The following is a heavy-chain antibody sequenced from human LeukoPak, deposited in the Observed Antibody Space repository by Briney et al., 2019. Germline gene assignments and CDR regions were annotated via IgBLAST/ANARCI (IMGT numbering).Heavy chain of an antibody. CDR1: GGTFSSYI. V-gene: IGHV1-69*06. Sequence: SVKVSCKASGGTFSSYIITWVRQAPGQGLEWMGRIIPIFGTANYAQKFQGRVTITADKSTSTAYMELSSLRSEDTAVYYCARVGYCSGGSCPRRNYYYYYMDVWGKGTTVTISS. CDR3: ARVGYCSGGSCPRRNYYYYYMDV. D-gene: IGHD2-15*01. CDR2: IIPIFGTA. J-gene: IGHJ6*03.